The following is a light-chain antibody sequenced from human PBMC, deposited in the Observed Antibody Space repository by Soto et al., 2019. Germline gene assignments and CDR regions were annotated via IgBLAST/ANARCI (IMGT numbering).Light chain of an antibody. CDR2: DAS. J-gene: IGKJ2*01. CDR3: QQRSNWPPNT. V-gene: IGKV3-11*01. CDR1: QSVSSY. Sequence: ELVLTQSPATLSLSPGERATLSCRASQSVSSYLAWYQQKPGQPPRLLIYDASNRAIDIPARFSGSGSGTAFTLTISSLAPKDFAVHYCQQRSNWPPNTFGQGTKLEIK.